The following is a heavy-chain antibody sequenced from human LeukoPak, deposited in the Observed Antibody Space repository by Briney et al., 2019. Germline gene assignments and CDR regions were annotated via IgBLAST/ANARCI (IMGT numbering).Heavy chain of an antibody. Sequence: GGSLRLSCAASGFTFSSYWMSWVRQAPGKGLEWVANIKQDGSEKYYVGSVKGRFTISRDNAKNSLYLQMNSLRAEDTAVYYCARECSGSYSVAFDIWGQGTMVTVSS. CDR3: ARECSGSYSVAFDI. V-gene: IGHV3-7*01. CDR2: IKQDGSEK. D-gene: IGHD1-26*01. CDR1: GFTFSSYW. J-gene: IGHJ3*02.